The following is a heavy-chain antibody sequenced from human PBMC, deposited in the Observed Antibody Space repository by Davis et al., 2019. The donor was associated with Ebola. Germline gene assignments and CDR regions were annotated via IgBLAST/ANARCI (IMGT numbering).Heavy chain of an antibody. J-gene: IGHJ4*02. Sequence: ASVKVSCKASGYTFTGYYIHWVRQAPGQGLEWMGWINPNSGGTKYAQRFQGWVTMTRDTSLSTAYMELSRLNSDDTAVYYCARGGLGMYGSDYWGQGTLVTVSS. CDR3: ARGGLGMYGSDY. CDR2: INPNSGGT. V-gene: IGHV1-2*04. D-gene: IGHD2-8*02. CDR1: GYTFTGYY.